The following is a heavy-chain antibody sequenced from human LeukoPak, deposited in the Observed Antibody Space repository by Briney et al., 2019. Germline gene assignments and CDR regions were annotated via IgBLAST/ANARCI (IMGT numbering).Heavy chain of an antibody. D-gene: IGHD3-10*01. CDR3: AKSSGSGDYHYYYMDV. V-gene: IGHV3-30*02. CDR2: IRFDGSNK. CDR1: GFTFSSYA. J-gene: IGHJ6*03. Sequence: GGSLRLSCAASGFTFSSYAMHWVRQAPGKGLEWVAFIRFDGSNKYYADSVKGRFTISRDNSKYTLYLQMNSLRAEDTAVYYCAKSSGSGDYHYYYMDVWGKGTTVTISS.